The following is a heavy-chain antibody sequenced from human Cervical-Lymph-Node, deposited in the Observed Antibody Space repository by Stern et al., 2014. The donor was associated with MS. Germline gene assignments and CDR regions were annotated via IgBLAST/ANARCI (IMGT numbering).Heavy chain of an antibody. CDR3: ATSATVVQLDY. Sequence: VQLVESGAEVKKPGASVKVSRKASGYTFTSYAMHWVRQAPGQRLEWMGWINAGNGNTKYSQKFQGRVTITRDTSASTAYMELSSLRSEDTAVYYCATSATVVQLDYWGQGTLVTVSS. CDR2: INAGNGNT. D-gene: IGHD4-23*01. J-gene: IGHJ4*02. V-gene: IGHV1-3*01. CDR1: GYTFTSYA.